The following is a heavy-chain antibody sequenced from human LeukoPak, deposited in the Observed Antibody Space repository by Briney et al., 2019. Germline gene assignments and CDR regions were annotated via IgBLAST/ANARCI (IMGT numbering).Heavy chain of an antibody. CDR1: GFTFSSYW. CDR2: IYSGGST. V-gene: IGHV3-53*01. Sequence: GGSLRLSCAASGFTFSSYWMHWVRQAPGKGLEWVSVIYSGGSTYYADSVKGRFTISRDNSKNTLYLQMNSLRAEDTAVYYCAKDLPIDYWGQGTLVTVSS. J-gene: IGHJ4*02. CDR3: AKDLPIDY.